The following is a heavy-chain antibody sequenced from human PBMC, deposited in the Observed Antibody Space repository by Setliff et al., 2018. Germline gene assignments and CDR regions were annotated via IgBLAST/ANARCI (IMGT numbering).Heavy chain of an antibody. CDR3: ARLPGYCGGGSCYGYYTFDV. Sequence: SETLSLTCTVSGASITNINYYWGLIRQPPGKGLEWIGSIFYSGRTFYNPSLKSRVTISVDTSKNQFSLKLRSVTAADTAIFYCARLPGYCGGGSCYGYYTFDVWGQGTMVTVSS. J-gene: IGHJ3*01. CDR1: GASITNINYY. V-gene: IGHV4-39*01. D-gene: IGHD2-15*01. CDR2: IFYSGRT.